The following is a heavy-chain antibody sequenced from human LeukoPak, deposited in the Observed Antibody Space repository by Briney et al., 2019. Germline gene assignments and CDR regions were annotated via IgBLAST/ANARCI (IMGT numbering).Heavy chain of an antibody. J-gene: IGHJ3*02. D-gene: IGHD1-7*01. CDR1: SGSISSSTYY. Sequence: SETLSLTCTVSSGSISSSTYYWGWIRQPPGKGLEWIGNIYYSGSTYYNPSLKSRVTISLDTSKNQFSLKLSSVTAADAAVYYCAGAAELWPYYAFDIWGQGTMVTVSS. CDR2: IYYSGST. CDR3: AGAAELWPYYAFDI. V-gene: IGHV4-39*07.